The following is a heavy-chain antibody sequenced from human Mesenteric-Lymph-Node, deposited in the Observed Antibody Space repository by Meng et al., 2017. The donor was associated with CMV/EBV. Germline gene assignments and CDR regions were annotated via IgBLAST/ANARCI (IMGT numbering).Heavy chain of an antibody. J-gene: IGHJ4*02. V-gene: IGHV3-21*01. CDR2: ISGSSDYV. CDR3: ARDPSGSIV. Sequence: LRLSCADSGFTFNSYSMNWVRQAPGKGLEWVSIISGSSDYVYYADSVKGRFTISRDNAKNSLYLQMNSLRVEDTAVYYCARDPSGSIVWGRGVLVTVSS. CDR1: GFTFNSYS. D-gene: IGHD2-15*01.